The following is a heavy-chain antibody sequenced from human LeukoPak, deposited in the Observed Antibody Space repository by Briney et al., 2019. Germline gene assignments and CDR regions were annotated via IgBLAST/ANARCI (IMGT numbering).Heavy chain of an antibody. D-gene: IGHD3-9*01. CDR2: IRNDRSNK. Sequence: GGSLRLSCAVSGFTFSSYGMHWVRQAPGKGLEWVALIRNDRSNKDHADSVKGRFTISRDNSKNTLYLQMNSLRAEDTAVYYCARDPQGIFYYYYMDVWGKGTTVTVSS. CDR3: ARDPQGIFYYYYMDV. CDR1: GFTFSSYG. J-gene: IGHJ6*03. V-gene: IGHV3-30*02.